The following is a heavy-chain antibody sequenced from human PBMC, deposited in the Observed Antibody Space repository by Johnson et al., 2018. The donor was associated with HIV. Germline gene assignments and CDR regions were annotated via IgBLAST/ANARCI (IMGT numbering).Heavy chain of an antibody. CDR1: GFTFSSYA. V-gene: IGHV3-30*14. D-gene: IGHD3-16*01. Sequence: QVQLVESGGGVVQPGRSLRLSCAASGFTFSSYAMHWVRQAPGKGLEWVAVISYDGSNKYYADSVKGRFTISRDNSKNQLYLQMNSLRAEDKAVSYWARETTSPWSSRGGYPKDAFELWGKGTIVTVSS. CDR3: ARETTSPWSSRGGYPKDAFEL. J-gene: IGHJ3*01. CDR2: ISYDGSNK.